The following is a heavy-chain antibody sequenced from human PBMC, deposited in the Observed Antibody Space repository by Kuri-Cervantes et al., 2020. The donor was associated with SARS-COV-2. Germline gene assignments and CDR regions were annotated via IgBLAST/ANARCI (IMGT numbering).Heavy chain of an antibody. Sequence: GESLKISCAASGFTFSSYSMNWVRQAPGKGLEWVAVISYGGSNKYYADSVKGRFTISRDNSKNTLYLQMNSLRAEDTAVYYCATESSSWYGGSFDYWGQGTLVTVSS. V-gene: IGHV3-30*03. D-gene: IGHD6-13*01. CDR2: ISYGGSNK. CDR3: ATESSSWYGGSFDY. CDR1: GFTFSSYS. J-gene: IGHJ4*02.